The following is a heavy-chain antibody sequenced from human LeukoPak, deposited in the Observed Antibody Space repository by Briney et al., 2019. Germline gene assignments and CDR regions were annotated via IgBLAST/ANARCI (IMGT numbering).Heavy chain of an antibody. CDR1: GFTFSDYY. Sequence: GGSLRLSCAASGFTFSDYYMSWIRQAPGKGLEWVSYISSSSSYTDYTDSVKGRFTISRDNAKNSLNLQMNSLRAEDTAVYYCARDSGYSGYSDYWGQGTLVTVSS. D-gene: IGHD5-12*01. CDR2: ISSSSSYT. V-gene: IGHV3-11*05. J-gene: IGHJ4*02. CDR3: ARDSGYSGYSDY.